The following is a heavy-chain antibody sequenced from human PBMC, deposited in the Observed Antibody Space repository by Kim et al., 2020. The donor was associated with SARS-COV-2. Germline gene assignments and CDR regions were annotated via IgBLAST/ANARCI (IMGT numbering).Heavy chain of an antibody. Sequence: GGSLRLSCAASGFTFSSYEMNWVRQAPGKGLEWVSYISSSGSTIYYADSVKGRFTISRDNAKNSLYLQMNSLRAEDTAVYYCARVIPRITIFGVAPGGMDGWGPGTTVTVSS. D-gene: IGHD3-3*01. CDR2: ISSSGSTI. CDR1: GFTFSSYE. V-gene: IGHV3-48*03. J-gene: IGHJ6*02. CDR3: ARVIPRITIFGVAPGGMDG.